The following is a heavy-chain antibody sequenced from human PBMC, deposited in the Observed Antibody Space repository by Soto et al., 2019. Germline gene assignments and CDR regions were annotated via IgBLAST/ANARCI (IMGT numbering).Heavy chain of an antibody. D-gene: IGHD3-3*01. CDR1: GYTFPSYG. Sequence: GASVTVSCKASGYTFPSYGISWVRPAPGQGREWMGWLSAYNGNTNYAQKLEGRVTMTTDTSTSTAYMELRSLRSDDTAVYYCARAYYDFWSGYFRQYYYYYGMDVWGQGTTVTVSS. CDR2: LSAYNGNT. V-gene: IGHV1-18*04. J-gene: IGHJ6*02. CDR3: ARAYYDFWSGYFRQYYYYYGMDV.